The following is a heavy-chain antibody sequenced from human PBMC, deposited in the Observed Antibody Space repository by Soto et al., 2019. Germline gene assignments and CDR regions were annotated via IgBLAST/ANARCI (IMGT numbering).Heavy chain of an antibody. CDR1: GYSFTSYW. D-gene: IGHD3-10*01. V-gene: IGHV5-51*01. CDR3: AGGGVRGVITRTRDYYGMDV. J-gene: IGHJ6*02. Sequence: PGESLKISCKGSGYSFTSYWIGWVRQMPGKGLEWMGIIYPGDSDTRYSPSFQGQVTISADKSISTAYLQWSSLKASYTAMYYCAGGGVRGVITRTRDYYGMDVWGQGTTVTV. CDR2: IYPGDSDT.